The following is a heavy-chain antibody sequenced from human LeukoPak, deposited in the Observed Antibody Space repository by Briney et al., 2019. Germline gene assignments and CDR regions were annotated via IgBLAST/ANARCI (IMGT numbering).Heavy chain of an antibody. J-gene: IGHJ4*02. V-gene: IGHV3-23*01. Sequence: GGSLRLSCTASGFTFSNYAMSWVRQAPGKGLEWVSTISGSDGSTYYADSVKGRFTISRDNSKNTLYLQMNSLRVEDTAINYCAKGRGYCTGGSCYSDHWGQGTLVTVSS. CDR3: AKGRGYCTGGSCYSDH. D-gene: IGHD2-15*01. CDR1: GFTFSNYA. CDR2: ISGSDGST.